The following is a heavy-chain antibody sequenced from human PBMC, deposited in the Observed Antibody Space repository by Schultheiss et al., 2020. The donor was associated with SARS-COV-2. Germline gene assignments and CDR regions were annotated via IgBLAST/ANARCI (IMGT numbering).Heavy chain of an antibody. CDR1: GFTFSSYG. CDR2: ISYDENNK. V-gene: IGHV3-30*03. Sequence: GGSLRLSCAASGFTFSSYGMHWVRQAPGKGLEWVAVISYDENNKKYADSVKGRFTISRDNSKNTLYLQMNSLRDEDTAVYYCARAYALVADVDYWGQGTLVTVSS. J-gene: IGHJ4*02. D-gene: IGHD2-15*01. CDR3: ARAYALVADVDY.